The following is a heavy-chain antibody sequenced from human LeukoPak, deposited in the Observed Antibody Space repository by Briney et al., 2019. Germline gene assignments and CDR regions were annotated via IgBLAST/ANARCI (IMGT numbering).Heavy chain of an antibody. CDR3: TTLDDYGRT. CDR1: GVTFSQFW. Sequence: GGSLRLSCADSGVTFSQFWMTWLRQAPGKGLEWVGRIRSKTHGGTTDYAAPVKGRFTISRDDSKNTLYLQMNSLKTEDTAVYFCTTLDDYGRTWGQGTLVTVSS. J-gene: IGHJ5*02. D-gene: IGHD4-17*01. V-gene: IGHV3-15*01. CDR2: IRSKTHGGTT.